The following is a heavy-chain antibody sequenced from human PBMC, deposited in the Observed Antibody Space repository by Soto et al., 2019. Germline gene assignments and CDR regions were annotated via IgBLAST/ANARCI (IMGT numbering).Heavy chain of an antibody. V-gene: IGHV3-74*01. CDR2: ISENGGIT. CDR3: AREYYSSGTH. Sequence: GGSLRLSCAASGFTFSTYWMQWVRQVPGEGLMWVSSISENGGITAYADSVKGRFTISRDNAKNTLYLQMNGLRVEDTAIYYCAREYYSSGTHWGQGTLVTVSS. J-gene: IGHJ1*01. D-gene: IGHD3-10*01. CDR1: GFTFSTYW.